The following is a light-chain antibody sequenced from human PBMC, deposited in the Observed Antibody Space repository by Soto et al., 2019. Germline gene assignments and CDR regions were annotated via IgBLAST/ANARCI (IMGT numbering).Light chain of an antibody. Sequence: EIVLTQSPGTLSLSPGERATLSCRASQSVSGSYLAWYQHKGGQAPRLLIYGASSRATDIPDRFSGSGSGTDFTLTITRLEPEDFAVYYCQQYGSSPPWTFGQGTKVDIK. CDR3: QQYGSSPPWT. CDR2: GAS. CDR1: QSVSGSY. V-gene: IGKV3-20*01. J-gene: IGKJ1*01.